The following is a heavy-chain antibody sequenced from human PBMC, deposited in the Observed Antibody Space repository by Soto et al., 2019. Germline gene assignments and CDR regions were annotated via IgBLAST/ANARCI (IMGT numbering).Heavy chain of an antibody. V-gene: IGHV2-70*01. CDR3: ARIPFTDCSSTSCYAGVHYYYGMDV. CDR2: IDWDDDK. J-gene: IGHJ6*02. CDR1: GFSLSTSGMC. D-gene: IGHD2-2*01. Sequence: ESGPTLVNPTQTLTLTCTFSGFSLSTSGMCVSWIRQPPGKALEWLALIDWDDDKYYSTSLKTRLTISKDTSKNQVVLTMTNMDPVDTATYYCARIPFTDCSSTSCYAGVHYYYGMDVWGQGTTVTVSS.